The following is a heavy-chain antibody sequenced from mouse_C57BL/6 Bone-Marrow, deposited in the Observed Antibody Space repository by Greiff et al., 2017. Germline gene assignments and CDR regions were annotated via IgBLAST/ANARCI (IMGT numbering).Heavy chain of an antibody. J-gene: IGHJ4*01. V-gene: IGHV14-4*01. Sequence: VQLQQSGAELVRPGASVKLSCTASGFNIKDDYMHWVKQRPEQGLEWIGWIDPENGDTEYASKFQGKATITADTSSNTAYLQLSSLTSEDTAVYYWTMRCEMDYWGQGTSVTVSS. CDR3: TMRCEMDY. CDR1: GFNIKDDY. CDR2: IDPENGDT.